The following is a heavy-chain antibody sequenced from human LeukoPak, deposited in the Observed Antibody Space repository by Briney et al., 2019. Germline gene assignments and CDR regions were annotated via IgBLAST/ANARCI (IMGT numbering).Heavy chain of an antibody. J-gene: IGHJ5*02. CDR3: ARGDSSSWYDWFDH. D-gene: IGHD6-13*01. CDR2: ISSSSSYI. CDR1: IYTFSSYN. Sequence: GGPLRLFCAASIYTFSSYNMNWVRQALGKGLEWVSSISSSSSYIYYADSVKGRFTISRDNAKNSLYLQMNSLRAADTAVYYCARGDSSSWYDWFDHWGQGTLVTVSS. V-gene: IGHV3-21*01.